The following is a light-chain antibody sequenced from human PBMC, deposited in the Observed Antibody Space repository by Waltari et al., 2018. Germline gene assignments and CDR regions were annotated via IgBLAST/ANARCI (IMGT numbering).Light chain of an antibody. V-gene: IGLV1-47*01. CDR3: VVWDDSLSGRV. CDR1: SSNIGSYF. J-gene: IGLJ3*02. CDR2: RNN. Sequence: QSVLTQPPSASGTPGQRVTISCSGSSSNIGSYFVYWYQQLPGTAPKLLIYRNNRRPSGVPDRFSASTSGTSAARAISGLRSEDEADYYCVVWDDSLSGRVFGGGTKLTVL.